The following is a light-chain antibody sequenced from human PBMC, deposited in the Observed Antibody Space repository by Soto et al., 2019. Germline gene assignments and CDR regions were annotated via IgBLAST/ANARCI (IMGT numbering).Light chain of an antibody. J-gene: IGLJ1*01. CDR3: AAWDDSLNGPV. CDR1: SSNTGSNT. V-gene: IGLV1-44*01. CDR2: SNN. Sequence: QSVLTQPPSASGTPGQRVTISCSGSSSNTGSNTGNWYQQLPGTAPKLLIYSNNQRPSGVPDRFSGSESGTSASLAISGLQSEDEADYYCAAWDDSLNGPVFGTGTKVTVL.